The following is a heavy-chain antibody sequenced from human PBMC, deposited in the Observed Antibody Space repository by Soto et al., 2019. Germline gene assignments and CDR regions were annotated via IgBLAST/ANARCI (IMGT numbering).Heavy chain of an antibody. D-gene: IGHD1-26*01. CDR2: IFPDDSDT. J-gene: IGHJ4*02. V-gene: IGHV5-51*01. Sequence: GESLKISCKASGYIIKNYWIGWVRQMPGQGLEWMGIIFPDDSDTRYSPSFQGHVTISVDKSISTAYVQWSSLKATDSAIYYCARYSGSYWHYLDFWGQGTLVTVSS. CDR3: ARYSGSYWHYLDF. CDR1: GYIIKNYW.